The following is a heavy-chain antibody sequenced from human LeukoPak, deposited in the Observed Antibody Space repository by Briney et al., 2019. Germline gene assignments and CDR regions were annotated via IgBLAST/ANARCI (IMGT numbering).Heavy chain of an antibody. CDR1: GYIFTNYY. V-gene: IGHV1-46*01. CDR2: INPSGDNT. CDR3: ASAPGGGSNPFDY. D-gene: IGHD2-15*01. J-gene: IGHJ4*02. Sequence: ASVKASCKASGYIFTNYYMHWVRQAPGQGLEWMGIINPSGDNTNYAQNFQGRVTTTRDTSTSTVYMELSSLRSEDTAVYYCASAPGGGSNPFDYWGQGTLVSVSS.